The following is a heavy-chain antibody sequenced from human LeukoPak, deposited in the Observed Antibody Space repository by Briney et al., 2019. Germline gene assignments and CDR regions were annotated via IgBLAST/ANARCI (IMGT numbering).Heavy chain of an antibody. CDR1: GGSISSSSYY. D-gene: IGHD3-22*01. CDR2: IYYSGST. V-gene: IGHV4-39*01. Sequence: PSETLSLTCTVSGGSISSSSYYWGWIRQPPGKGLEWIGSIYYSGSTYYNPSLKSRVTISVDTSKNQFSLKLSSVTAADTAVYYCARLPYYYDSSGYSYWYFDLWGRGTLVAVSS. J-gene: IGHJ2*01. CDR3: ARLPYYYDSSGYSYWYFDL.